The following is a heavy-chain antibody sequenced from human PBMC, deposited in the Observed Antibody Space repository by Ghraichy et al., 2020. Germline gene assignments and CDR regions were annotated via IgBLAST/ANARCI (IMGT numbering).Heavy chain of an antibody. V-gene: IGHV1-2*02. CDR1: GYTFTGYY. CDR2: INPNSGGT. J-gene: IGHJ4*02. Sequence: ASVKVSCKASGYTFTGYYMHWVRQAPGQGLEWMGWINPNSGGTNYAQKFQGRVTMTRDTSISTAYMELSRLRSDDTAVYYCARDLGWMATIDRDYWGQGTLVTVSS. CDR3: ARDLGWMATIDRDY. D-gene: IGHD5-24*01.